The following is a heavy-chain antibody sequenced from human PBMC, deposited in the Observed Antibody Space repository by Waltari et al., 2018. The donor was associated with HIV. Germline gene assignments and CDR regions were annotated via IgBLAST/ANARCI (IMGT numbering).Heavy chain of an antibody. CDR1: GFTLSNGW. CDR3: VGDRGTY. CDR2: ITQDGRAI. D-gene: IGHD1-26*01. J-gene: IGHJ4*02. V-gene: IGHV3-7*01. Sequence: QLVESGGGLVQPGGSLRLSCAGSGFTLSNGWVNWVRQAPGKGPEGVAIITQDGRAIYYVDSVKSRFTISRDSAKKSLYLQMNNLRVEDTAVYYCVGDRGTYWGQGTLVTVSS.